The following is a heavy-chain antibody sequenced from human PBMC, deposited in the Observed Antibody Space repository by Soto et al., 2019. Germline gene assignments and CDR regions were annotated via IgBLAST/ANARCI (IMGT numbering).Heavy chain of an antibody. CDR2: IYPGDSDT. J-gene: IGHJ3*02. D-gene: IGHD4-17*01. CDR3: ARGLYGGNSGGAFDI. V-gene: IGHV5-51*01. CDR1: GYSLTSYW. Sequence: PGESLKISCKGSGYSLTSYWIGWVRQMPGKGLEWMGIIYPGDSDTRYSPSFQGQVTISADKSISTAYLQWSSLKASDTAMYYCARGLYGGNSGGAFDIWGQGTMVTVSS.